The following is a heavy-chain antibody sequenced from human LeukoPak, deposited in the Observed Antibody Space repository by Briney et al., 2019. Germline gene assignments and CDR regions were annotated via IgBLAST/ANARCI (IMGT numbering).Heavy chain of an antibody. Sequence: PGGSLRLSCAASGFTFSSYEMNWVRHAPGKGLEWVSYISSSGSTIYYADSVKGRFTISRDNAKNSLYLQMNSLRAEDTAVYYCATDAGFGAYVDYWGQGTPVTVSS. D-gene: IGHD3-16*01. CDR1: GFTFSSYE. CDR2: ISSSGSTI. CDR3: ATDAGFGAYVDY. J-gene: IGHJ4*02. V-gene: IGHV3-48*03.